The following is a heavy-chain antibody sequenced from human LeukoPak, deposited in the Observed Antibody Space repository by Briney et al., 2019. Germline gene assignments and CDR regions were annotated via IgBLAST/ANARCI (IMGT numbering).Heavy chain of an antibody. CDR1: GFTFSSYS. V-gene: IGHV3-48*04. D-gene: IGHD4-17*01. J-gene: IGHJ4*02. CDR3: ARRAEEDYGDYGLDY. CDR2: ISSSSSTI. Sequence: PGGSLRLSCAASGFTFSSYSMNWVRQAPGKGLEWVSYISSSSSTIYYADSVKGRFTISRDNAKNSLYLQMNSLRAEDTAVYYCARRAEEDYGDYGLDYWGQGTLVTVSS.